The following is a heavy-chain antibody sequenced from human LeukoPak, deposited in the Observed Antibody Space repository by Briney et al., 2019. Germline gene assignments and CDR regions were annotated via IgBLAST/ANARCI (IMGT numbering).Heavy chain of an antibody. D-gene: IGHD3-22*01. CDR1: GFTFSSYE. CDR2: ISSSGSTI. Sequence: HTGGSLRLSCAASGFTFSSYEMNWVRQAPGKGLEWVSYISSSGSTIYYADSVKGRFTISRDNAKNSLYLQMNSPRAEDTAVYYCAREAGSSGYPYYYYYGMDVWGQGTTVTVSS. V-gene: IGHV3-48*03. J-gene: IGHJ6*02. CDR3: AREAGSSGYPYYYYYGMDV.